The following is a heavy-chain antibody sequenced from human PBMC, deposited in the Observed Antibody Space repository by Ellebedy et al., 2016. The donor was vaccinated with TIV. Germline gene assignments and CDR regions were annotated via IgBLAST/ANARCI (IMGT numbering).Heavy chain of an antibody. CDR2: FNAGNGNT. CDR1: GYTFTNYD. CDR3: ARVKWELPFDY. J-gene: IGHJ4*02. D-gene: IGHD1-26*01. Sequence: AASVKVSCKASGYTFTNYDINWVRQATGQRLEWKGWFNAGNGNTNYSQKFQGRVTITRDTSASTAYMELSSLRSEDTAVYYCARVKWELPFDYWGQGTLVTVSS. V-gene: IGHV1-3*01.